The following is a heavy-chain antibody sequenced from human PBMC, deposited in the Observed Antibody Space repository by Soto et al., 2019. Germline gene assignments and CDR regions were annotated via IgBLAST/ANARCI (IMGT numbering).Heavy chain of an antibody. CDR3: ATGAGSSPTQY. CDR2: IYASGSP. CDR1: GGSVSVYY. Sequence: SETLSLTCTISGGSVSVYYWSWIRQSTGQGLEWIGYIYASGSPYYNPSLRSRVTISADTSKNQISLKLTSPTAADTAVYYCATGAGSSPTQYWGRGTLVTVSS. V-gene: IGHV4-59*02. D-gene: IGHD3-10*01. J-gene: IGHJ4*02.